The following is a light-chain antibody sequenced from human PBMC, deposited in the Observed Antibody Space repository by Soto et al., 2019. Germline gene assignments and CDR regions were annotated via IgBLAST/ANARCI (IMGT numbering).Light chain of an antibody. Sequence: EIVLTQSPGTLSLAPGERATLSCGASQSVSGNYLAWYQQKPGQAPRLIIYGASSGATGIPDRFSGSGSGTDFTLTINRLEPEDFALYYCQQYGGYPLTFGGGTKVEVK. CDR1: QSVSGNY. V-gene: IGKV3-20*01. CDR3: QQYGGYPLT. J-gene: IGKJ4*01. CDR2: GAS.